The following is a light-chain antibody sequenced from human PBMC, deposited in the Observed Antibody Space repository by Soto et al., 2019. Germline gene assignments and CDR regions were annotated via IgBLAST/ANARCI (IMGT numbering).Light chain of an antibody. CDR3: MQALQTPPWT. V-gene: IGKV2-28*01. CDR1: QSLLHSNGYNY. J-gene: IGKJ1*01. Sequence: DIVMTQSPLSLPVTPGEPASISCRSSQSLLHSNGYNYLYWYLQKPGQYLQLLIYLGSNRASGVPDRFSGSGSGTDFTLKISRVEAEDVGVYYCMQALQTPPWTFGQGTKVEIK. CDR2: LGS.